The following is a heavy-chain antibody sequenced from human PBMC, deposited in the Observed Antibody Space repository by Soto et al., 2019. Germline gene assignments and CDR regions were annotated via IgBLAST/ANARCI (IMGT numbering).Heavy chain of an antibody. CDR2: ITGSGGRA. CDR1: GFTFSNFV. CDR3: AVHLGQNYYTMDV. V-gene: IGHV3-23*01. Sequence: XVSLRLSCAASGFTFSNFVMSWVRHIPGKGLHWVSGITGSGGRAYYADSVKGRFTISRDNSRNTLYLQLSRLGAEDTAMYHCAVHLGQNYYTMDVWGQGTTVTVSS. J-gene: IGHJ6*02.